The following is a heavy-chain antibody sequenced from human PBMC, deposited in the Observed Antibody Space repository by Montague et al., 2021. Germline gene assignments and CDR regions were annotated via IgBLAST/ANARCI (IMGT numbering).Heavy chain of an antibody. J-gene: IGHJ4*02. V-gene: IGHV4-59*12. D-gene: IGHD6-6*01. CDR3: ARDGSYCSSSYYHDFDV. CDR1: GGSIRSYY. CDR2: MYYSGNT. Sequence: SETLSLTCTVSGGSIRSYYWSWIRQPPGKGLEWIGCMYYSGNTSNNPSLKSRVTMSLDTSKNHFSLKLSSVTAADTAVYYCARDGSYCSSSYYHDFDVWGQGILVTVSS.